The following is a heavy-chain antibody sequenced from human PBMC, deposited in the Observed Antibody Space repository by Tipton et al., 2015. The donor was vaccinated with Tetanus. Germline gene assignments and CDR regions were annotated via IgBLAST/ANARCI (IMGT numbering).Heavy chain of an antibody. CDR2: ISSSSSYI. J-gene: IGHJ4*02. Sequence: SLRLSCAASGFTFSSYSMNWVRQAPGKGLEWVSSISSSSSYIYYAGSVKGRFTISRDNAKNSLYLQMNSLRAEDTAVYYCARNTAAGFDYWGQGTLVTVSS. CDR1: GFTFSSYS. CDR3: ARNTAAGFDY. V-gene: IGHV3-21*01. D-gene: IGHD6-13*01.